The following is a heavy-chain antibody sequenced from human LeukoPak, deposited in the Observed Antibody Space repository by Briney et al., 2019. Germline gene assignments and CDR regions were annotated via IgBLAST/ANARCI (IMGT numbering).Heavy chain of an antibody. CDR1: GYTLTELS. D-gene: IGHD3-3*01. CDR2: FDPEDGET. V-gene: IGHV1-24*01. CDR3: ATLTIFGVVTNRRWFDP. Sequence: ASVKVSCKVSGYTLTELSMHWVRQAPGKGLEWMGGFDPEDGETIYAQKFQGRVTMTEDTSTDTAYMELSSLRSEDTAVYYCATLTIFGVVTNRRWFDPWGQGTLVTVSS. J-gene: IGHJ5*02.